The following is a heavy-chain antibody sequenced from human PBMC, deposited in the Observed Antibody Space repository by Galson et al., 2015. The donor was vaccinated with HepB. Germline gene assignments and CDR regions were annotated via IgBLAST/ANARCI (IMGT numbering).Heavy chain of an antibody. Sequence: SLRLSCAASGFTFSTYNMNWVRQAPGKGLEWVSSISSSSSFIYYADSVKGRFTISRDNAKNSLYLQMNSLRAEDTAVYYCARGDSGAPNFDSWGQGTLVTVSS. CDR2: ISSSSSFI. D-gene: IGHD1-26*01. CDR3: ARGDSGAPNFDS. CDR1: GFTFSTYN. V-gene: IGHV3-21*01. J-gene: IGHJ4*02.